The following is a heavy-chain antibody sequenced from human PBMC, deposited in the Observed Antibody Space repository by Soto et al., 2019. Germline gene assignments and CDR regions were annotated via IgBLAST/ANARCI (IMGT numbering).Heavy chain of an antibody. V-gene: IGHV3-21*01. D-gene: IGHD3-16*02. CDR3: VRGGSSRSY. Sequence: SLRLSCTASGFTFSNYIMTWVRQAPGKGLEWVSSLSSGSRYVYYADSVKGRFTISRDDAKNSVYLQMNSLRAEDAAVYYCVRGGSSRSYWGQGSRVTVSS. CDR2: LSSGSRYV. CDR1: GFTFSNYI. J-gene: IGHJ4*02.